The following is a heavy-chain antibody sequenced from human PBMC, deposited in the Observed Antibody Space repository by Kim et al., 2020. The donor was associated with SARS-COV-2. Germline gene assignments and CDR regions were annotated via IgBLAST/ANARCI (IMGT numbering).Heavy chain of an antibody. CDR2: IYYSSGNMYSGTS. D-gene: IGHD2-21*01. Sequence: SETLSLTCNVSGGSISSSSFYWGWIRQSPGKGLEWIGSIYYSSGNMYSGTSYSNPSLKSRVSISIDTSDNHFSLRLGSVTAADTAIYFCARSLWQDAFDIWGQGTVVTVSS. CDR3: ARSLWQDAFDI. CDR1: GGSISSSSFY. V-gene: IGHV4-39*07. J-gene: IGHJ3*02.